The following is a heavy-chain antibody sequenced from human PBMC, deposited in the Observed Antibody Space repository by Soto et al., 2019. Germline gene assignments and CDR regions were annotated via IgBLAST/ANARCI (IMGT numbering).Heavy chain of an antibody. D-gene: IGHD1-26*01. CDR1: GFTFSSYS. Sequence: GGSLRLSCAASGFTFSSYSMNWVRQAPGKGLEWVSYISSSGSTIYYADSVRGRFTISRDNAKNSLYLQMNSLRAEDTAVYYCSRAPSGNYYFEYWGQGTLVTVSS. CDR3: SRAPSGNYYFEY. CDR2: ISSSGSTI. V-gene: IGHV3-48*04. J-gene: IGHJ4*02.